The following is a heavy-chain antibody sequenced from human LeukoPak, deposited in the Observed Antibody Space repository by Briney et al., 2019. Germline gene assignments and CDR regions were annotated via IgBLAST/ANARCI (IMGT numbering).Heavy chain of an antibody. J-gene: IGHJ5*02. Sequence: SETLSLTCAVYGGSFSGYYWGWIRQPPGKGLEWIGEINHSGSTNYNPSLKSRVTISVDTSKNQFSLKLSSVTAADTAVYYCARGTGTNKYAGKGLWFDPWGQGTLVTVSS. CDR2: INHSGST. V-gene: IGHV4-34*01. CDR1: GGSFSGYY. D-gene: IGHD1-1*01. CDR3: ARGTGTNKYAGKGLWFDP.